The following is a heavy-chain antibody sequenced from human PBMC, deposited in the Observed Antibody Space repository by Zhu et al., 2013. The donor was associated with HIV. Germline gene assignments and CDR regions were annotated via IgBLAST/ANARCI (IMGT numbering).Heavy chain of an antibody. J-gene: IGHJ6*02. Sequence: EVQLVESGGGLVQPGGSLRLSCAASGFTFSSYWMHWVRQAPGKGLVWVSRITSDGSRTGYADSVKGRFTISRDNAKNTLYLQMNSLRAEDTAVYYCASGYRSSAMDVWGQGDHGSPSP. CDR1: GFTFSSYW. CDR3: ASGYRSSAMDV. D-gene: IGHD6-6*01. V-gene: IGHV3-74*01. CDR2: ITSDGSRT.